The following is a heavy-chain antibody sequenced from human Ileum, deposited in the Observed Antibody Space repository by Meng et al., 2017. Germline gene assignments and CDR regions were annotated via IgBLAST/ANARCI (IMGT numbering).Heavy chain of an antibody. V-gene: IGHV3-23*03. CDR2: LSGNSNT. Sequence: EVQRMELGGGFVQPGGSLRLSGTAPGFTFSSYGMSWVRQAPGKGLEWVSGLSGNSNTYYAESVMGRFAISRDNSKNTLYLQMNSLKAEDTAVYYCARGIGTHGRYYSDYWGQGTLVTVSS. D-gene: IGHD3-9*01. CDR1: GFTFSSYG. J-gene: IGHJ4*02. CDR3: ARGIGTHGRYYSDY.